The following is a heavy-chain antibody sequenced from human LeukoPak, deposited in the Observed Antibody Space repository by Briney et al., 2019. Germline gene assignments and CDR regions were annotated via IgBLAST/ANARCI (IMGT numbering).Heavy chain of an antibody. CDR3: GTQRDGYYNDAFDM. CDR2: LDYSGST. D-gene: IGHD5-24*01. CDR1: GGSVRSGGYY. Sequence: SQTLSLTCTVSGGSVRSGGYYWNWIRKHPGKGLEWIGYLDYSGSTNYNPSLKSRISISTDTSKNQISLKLTSLTATDTAEYYCGTQRDGYYNDAFDMWGQGTLVIVSS. V-gene: IGHV4-31*03. J-gene: IGHJ3*02.